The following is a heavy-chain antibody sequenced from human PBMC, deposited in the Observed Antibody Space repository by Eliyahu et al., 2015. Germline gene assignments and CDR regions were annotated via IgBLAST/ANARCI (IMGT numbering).Heavy chain of an antibody. V-gene: IGHV4-38-2*01. Sequence: QVQLQESGPGLVKPSETLALTCAVSGASISRGHYWGWIRQTPGKGLEWIGSIHHSGRTYYNPSLNSRVTISVDTAKNQFSLKLSSVTAADTAVYYCTRGVYHKDSSDSIRDYWGRGTLVTVSS. CDR3: TRGVYHKDSSDSIRDY. D-gene: IGHD3-22*01. J-gene: IGHJ4*02. CDR1: GASISRGHY. CDR2: IHHSGRT.